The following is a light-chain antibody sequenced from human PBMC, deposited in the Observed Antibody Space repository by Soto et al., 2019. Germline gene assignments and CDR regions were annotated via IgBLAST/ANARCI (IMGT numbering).Light chain of an antibody. J-gene: IGKJ4*01. CDR3: QQYNNWPPLT. Sequence: EIVMTQSPATLSVSPGDRATLSCRASQSVSTNLAWYQQNPGQAPRLLIYGASTTATGIPARFSGSGSGTEFTLTISSLQSEDFALYYCQQYNNWPPLTFGGGTKVEIK. CDR1: QSVSTN. V-gene: IGKV3-15*01. CDR2: GAS.